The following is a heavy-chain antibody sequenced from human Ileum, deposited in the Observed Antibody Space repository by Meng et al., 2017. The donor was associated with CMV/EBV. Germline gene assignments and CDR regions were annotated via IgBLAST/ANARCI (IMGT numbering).Heavy chain of an antibody. V-gene: IGHV3-7*01. CDR2: INEDGSET. CDR3: ARDPRGDGGVTFDY. CDR1: GFTFSDYI. Sequence: GESLKISCAASGFTFSDYIMNWVRQAPGKGLEWVANINEDGSETYYLDSVKGRFTISRDNAKNSLFLQMNSLRADDTAVYYCARDPRGDGGVTFDYWGQGILVTVSS. D-gene: IGHD5-24*01. J-gene: IGHJ4*02.